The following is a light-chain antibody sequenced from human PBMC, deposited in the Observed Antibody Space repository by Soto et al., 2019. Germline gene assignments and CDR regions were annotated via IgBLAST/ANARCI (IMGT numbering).Light chain of an antibody. CDR3: CSYAGNSEV. Sequence: QSLLTQPASLSGSPGQSLTLPRTGTSGDVGGYNLVSWYQQRPGKAPKLMIYEVTERPSGVSNRFSGSKSGNTASLTISGLQPDDEADYYCCSYAGNSEVFGTGTKVTVL. CDR2: EVT. J-gene: IGLJ1*01. V-gene: IGLV2-23*02. CDR1: SGDVGGYNL.